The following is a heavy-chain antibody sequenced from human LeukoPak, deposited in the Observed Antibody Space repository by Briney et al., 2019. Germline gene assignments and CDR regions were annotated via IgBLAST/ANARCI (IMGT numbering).Heavy chain of an antibody. V-gene: IGHV3-30*02. CDR2: IRYDGTNK. CDR1: RFTFSSYG. D-gene: IGHD3-22*01. J-gene: IGHJ4*02. Sequence: GGSLRLSCVASRFTFSSYGMHWVRQAPGKGLEWVAFIRYDGTNKYYVDSVKGRFTMSRDNSKNTLYLQMKSLRAEDTAVYYCAKDLLAGHYYDSSGYYPSFHFWGQGTLVTVSS. CDR3: AKDLLAGHYYDSSGYYPSFHF.